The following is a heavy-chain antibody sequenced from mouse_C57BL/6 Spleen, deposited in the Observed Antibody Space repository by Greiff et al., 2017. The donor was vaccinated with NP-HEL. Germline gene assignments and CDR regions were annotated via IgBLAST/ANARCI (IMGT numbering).Heavy chain of an antibody. CDR3: VGAGGFAY. CDR1: GFSFNTYA. CDR2: IRSKSNNYAT. J-gene: IGHJ3*01. D-gene: IGHD4-1*01. Sequence: EADGGLVQPKGSLKLSCAASGFSFNTYAMNWVRQAPGKGLEWVARIRSKSNNYATYYADSVKDRFTISRDDSESMLYLQMNNLKTEDTAMYYCVGAGGFAYWGQGTLVTVSA. V-gene: IGHV10-1*01.